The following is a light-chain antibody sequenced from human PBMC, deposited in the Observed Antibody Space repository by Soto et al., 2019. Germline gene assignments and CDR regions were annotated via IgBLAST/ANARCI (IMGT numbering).Light chain of an antibody. CDR1: SSNIGSSA. J-gene: IGLJ3*02. CDR3: QSYDSSLSVWV. Sequence: QSVLTQPPSASGTPGQRVTISCSGSSSNIGSSAVNWYQQLPGTAPKLLIYGNLNRPSGVPERFSGSKSGTSASLAITGLQAEDEADYYCQSYDSSLSVWVFGGGTKVTVL. V-gene: IGLV1-40*01. CDR2: GNL.